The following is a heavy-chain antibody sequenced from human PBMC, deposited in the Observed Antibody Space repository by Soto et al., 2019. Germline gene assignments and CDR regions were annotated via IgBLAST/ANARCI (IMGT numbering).Heavy chain of an antibody. CDR2: INPSGGST. D-gene: IGHD3-22*01. J-gene: IGHJ3*02. CDR1: GYTFTSYY. V-gene: IGHV1-46*01. CDR3: ASVDYYDSSGRSAFDI. Sequence: ASVKVSCKASGYTFTSYYMHWVRQAPGQGLEWMGIINPSGGSTSYAQKFQGRVTMTRDTSTSTVYMELSSLRSEDTAVYYCASVDYYDSSGRSAFDIWGQGTMVTV.